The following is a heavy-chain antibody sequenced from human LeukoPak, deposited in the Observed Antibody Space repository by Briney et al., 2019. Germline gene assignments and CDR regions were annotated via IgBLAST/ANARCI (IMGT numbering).Heavy chain of an antibody. D-gene: IGHD1-26*01. CDR2: IYTSGGT. CDR3: ARDRVGATNAFDI. CDR1: GGSISSYY. V-gene: IGHV4-4*07. J-gene: IGHJ3*02. Sequence: SETLSLTCTVSGGSISSYYWSWIRQPAGKGLEWIGRIYTSGGTNYYPSLKSRVTMSVDTSKNQFSLKLSSVTAADTAVYYCARDRVGATNAFDIWGQGTMVTVSS.